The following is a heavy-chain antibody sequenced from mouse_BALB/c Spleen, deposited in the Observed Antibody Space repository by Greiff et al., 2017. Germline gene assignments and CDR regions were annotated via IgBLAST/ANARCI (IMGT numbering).Heavy chain of an antibody. CDR1: GYTFTSYW. Sequence: VQLQQSGAELARPGASVKLSCKASGYTFTSYWMQWVKQRPGQGLEWIGAIYPGDGDTRYTQKFKGKATLTAEKSSSTAYMQLSSLASEDSAVYYCAKGHDGYYAMDYWGQGTSVTVSS. V-gene: IGHV1-87*01. J-gene: IGHJ4*01. D-gene: IGHD2-2*01. CDR2: IYPGDGDT. CDR3: AKGHDGYYAMDY.